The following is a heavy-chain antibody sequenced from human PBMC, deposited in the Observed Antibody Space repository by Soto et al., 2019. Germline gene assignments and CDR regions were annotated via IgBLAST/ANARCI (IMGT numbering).Heavy chain of an antibody. Sequence: QAQVVQSGPAMKEPGSSVKVSCRASGIMSSGYGFSWVRQAPGQGLEWVGRINPTLDSTQYAQNLQGRVSTTVDQSTDPAYLEVTSLRLEDTALYFCATMQRARLDSWGRGTVVTVSS. V-gene: IGHV1-69*09. CDR3: ATMQRARLDS. CDR2: INPTLDST. J-gene: IGHJ4*02. CDR1: GIMSSGYG. D-gene: IGHD6-25*01.